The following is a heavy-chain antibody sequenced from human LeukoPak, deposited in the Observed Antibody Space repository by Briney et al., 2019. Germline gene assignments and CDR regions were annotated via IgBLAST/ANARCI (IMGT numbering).Heavy chain of an antibody. J-gene: IGHJ2*01. Sequence: GGSLRLSCAASGFTFSSYDMHWVRQPTGKGLEWVSAIGTAGDTYYPGSVKGRFTISRENAKNSLYLQMNSLRAGDTAVYYCARALYRQHIVVVNAKNYWYFDLWGRGTLVTVSS. CDR3: ARALYRQHIVVVNAKNYWYFDL. V-gene: IGHV3-13*01. D-gene: IGHD2-21*01. CDR1: GFTFSSYD. CDR2: IGTAGDT.